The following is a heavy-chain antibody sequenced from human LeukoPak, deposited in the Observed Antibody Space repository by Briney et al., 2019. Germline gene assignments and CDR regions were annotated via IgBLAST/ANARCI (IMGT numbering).Heavy chain of an antibody. V-gene: IGHV4-59*08. D-gene: IGHD6-19*01. CDR3: ARGSGWSQVDAFDI. J-gene: IGHJ3*02. CDR1: GGSISSYY. CDR2: IYYSGST. Sequence: KPSETLSLTCTVSGGSISSYYWSWIRQPPGKGLEWIGYIYYSGSTNYNPSLKSRVTISVDTSKNQFSLKLSSVTAADTAVYYCARGSGWSQVDAFDIWGQGTMVTVSS.